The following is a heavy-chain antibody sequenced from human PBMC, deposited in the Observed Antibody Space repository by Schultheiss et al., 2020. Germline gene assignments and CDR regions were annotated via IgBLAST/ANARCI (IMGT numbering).Heavy chain of an antibody. D-gene: IGHD2-21*02. Sequence: SETLSLTCAVYGGSFSGYYWSWIRQPPGKGLEWIGYIYYSGSTYYNPSLKSRVTISVDTSKNQFSLKLSSVTAADTAVYYCARAPQVVTGAGRYFDLWGRGTLVTVSS. J-gene: IGHJ2*01. CDR3: ARAPQVVTGAGRYFDL. V-gene: IGHV4-34*01. CDR1: GGSFSGYY. CDR2: IYYSGST.